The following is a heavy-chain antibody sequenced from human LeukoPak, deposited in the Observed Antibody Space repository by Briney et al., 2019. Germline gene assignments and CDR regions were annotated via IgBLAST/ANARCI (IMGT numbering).Heavy chain of an antibody. CDR3: ASRIAVAGSYYFDY. V-gene: IGHV3-48*01. D-gene: IGHD6-19*01. J-gene: IGHJ4*02. Sequence: GGSLRLSCAASGFTFSSYSMNWVRQAPGKGLEWVSYISSSSSTIYYADSVKGRFTISRDNAKNSLYLQMNSLRAEDTAVYYCASRIAVAGSYYFDYLGQGTLVTVSS. CDR2: ISSSSSTI. CDR1: GFTFSSYS.